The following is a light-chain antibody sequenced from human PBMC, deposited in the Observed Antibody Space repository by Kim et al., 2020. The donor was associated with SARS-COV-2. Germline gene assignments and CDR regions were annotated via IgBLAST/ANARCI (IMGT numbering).Light chain of an antibody. CDR3: NSYTSSSTYV. V-gene: IGLV2-18*02. Sequence: GQSVTISGTGTSSDVGSYNRVSWYRQPPGTAPKLMIYEVSNRPSGVPDRFSGSKFGNSASMTISGLQAEDEADYYCNSYTSSSTYVFGTGTKVTVL. J-gene: IGLJ1*01. CDR2: EVS. CDR1: SSDVGSYNR.